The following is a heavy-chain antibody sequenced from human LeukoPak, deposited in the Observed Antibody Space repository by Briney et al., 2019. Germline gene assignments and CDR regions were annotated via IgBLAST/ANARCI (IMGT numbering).Heavy chain of an antibody. CDR3: ARASRGGFWSGNEIPHYGMDV. CDR2: INHSGST. CDR1: GGSISSGGYY. D-gene: IGHD3-3*01. Sequence: VKPSQTLSLTCTVSGGSISSGGYYWSWIRQHPGKGLEWIGEINHSGSTNYNPSLKSRVTISVDTSKNQFSLKLSSVTAADTAVYYCARASRGGFWSGNEIPHYGMDVWGQGTTVTVSS. J-gene: IGHJ6*02. V-gene: IGHV4-31*03.